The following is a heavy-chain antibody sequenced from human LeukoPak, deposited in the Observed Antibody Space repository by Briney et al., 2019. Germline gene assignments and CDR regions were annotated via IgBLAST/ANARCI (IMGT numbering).Heavy chain of an antibody. V-gene: IGHV3-21*01. CDR1: GFTFSSYS. Sequence: GGSLRLSCAASGFTFSSYSMNWVRQAPGKGLEWVSSISSGGSVRYYADSVKGRFTISRDQVKKSVFLQMNSLRAEDTAVYYCTREPYMDVWGRGTAVTVSS. J-gene: IGHJ6*04. CDR2: ISSGGSVR. CDR3: TREPYMDV.